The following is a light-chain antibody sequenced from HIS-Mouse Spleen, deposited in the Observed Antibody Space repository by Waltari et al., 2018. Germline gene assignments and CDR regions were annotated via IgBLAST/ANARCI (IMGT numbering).Light chain of an antibody. CDR2: DVS. V-gene: IGLV2-11*01. J-gene: IGLJ2*01. CDR1: SSDGGGYNY. Sequence: QSALTQPRSVPGSPGQSVTISCTGTSSDGGGYNYVSWYQQHPGKAPKLMIYDVSKRPSGVPDRFSGSKSGNTASLTISGLQAEDEADYYCCSYAGSYTLVFGGGTKLTVL. CDR3: CSYAGSYTLV.